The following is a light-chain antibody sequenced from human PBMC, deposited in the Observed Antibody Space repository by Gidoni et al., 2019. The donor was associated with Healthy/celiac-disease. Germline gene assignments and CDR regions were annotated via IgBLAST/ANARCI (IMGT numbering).Light chain of an antibody. CDR3: QQYNSYFWT. CDR1: QSMSSW. Sequence: DIQMTQSPSTLSASVGDRVTITCRASQSMSSWLAWYQQKPGKAPKLLIYDASSLESGVPSRFSGSGSGTEFTLTLSSLQPDDFATYSCQQYNSYFWTFGQGTKVEI. CDR2: DAS. J-gene: IGKJ1*01. V-gene: IGKV1-5*01.